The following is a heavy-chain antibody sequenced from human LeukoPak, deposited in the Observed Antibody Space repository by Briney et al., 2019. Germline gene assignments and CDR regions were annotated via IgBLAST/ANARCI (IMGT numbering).Heavy chain of an antibody. D-gene: IGHD5-24*01. CDR1: GGSISSGDYY. Sequence: PSETLSLTCTVSGGSISSGDYYWSWIRQPPGKGLEWIGYIYYSGSTYYNPSLKSRVTMSVDTSKNQFSLKLSSVTAADTAVYYCARDTGYNTFDYWGQGTLVTVSS. CDR3: ARDTGYNTFDY. V-gene: IGHV4-30-4*01. J-gene: IGHJ4*02. CDR2: IYYSGST.